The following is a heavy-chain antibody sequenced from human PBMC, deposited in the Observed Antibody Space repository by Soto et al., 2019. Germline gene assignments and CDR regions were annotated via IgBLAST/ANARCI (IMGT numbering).Heavy chain of an antibody. Sequence: GESLTISCNGSGYSFPSYWIILVRQMPGKGLEWMGRIDPSDSYTNYSPSFQGHVTISADKSISTAYLQWSSLKASDTAMYYCARLRSGSPYYYYGMDVWGQGTTVTVSS. V-gene: IGHV5-10-1*01. CDR2: IDPSDSYT. CDR1: GYSFPSYW. J-gene: IGHJ6*02. D-gene: IGHD3-3*01. CDR3: ARLRSGSPYYYYGMDV.